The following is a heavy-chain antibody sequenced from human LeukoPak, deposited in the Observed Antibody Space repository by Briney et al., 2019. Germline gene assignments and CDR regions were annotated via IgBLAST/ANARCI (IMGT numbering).Heavy chain of an antibody. CDR2: IKSKSDGRKT. J-gene: IGHJ4*02. Sequence: GGSLRLSCAPSGFTLSNALMSGVRAAPEKRRGWVGRIKSKSDGRKTDHAVTVKGRFTVSRDDNKNTLYMESNSLQTEDTAVYYCTIYASGRHRDWGQGTLVTVSS. CDR3: TIYASGRHRD. V-gene: IGHV3-15*01. CDR1: GFTLSNAL. D-gene: IGHD3-10*01.